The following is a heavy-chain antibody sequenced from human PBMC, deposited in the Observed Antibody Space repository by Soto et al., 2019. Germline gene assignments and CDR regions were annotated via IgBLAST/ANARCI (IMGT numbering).Heavy chain of an antibody. D-gene: IGHD3-16*02. CDR3: ARGVDDYIWGRYRNSEGSGYDY. J-gene: IGHJ4*02. CDR2: IYHSGST. CDR1: SGSISSSNW. V-gene: IGHV4-4*02. Sequence: QVQLQESGPGLVKPSGTLSLTCAVSSGSISSSNWWSWVRQPPGKGLEWIGEIYHSGSTNYNPSLKSRVTLSVDKSKNQLSLKLSSVTAADTAVYYCARGVDDYIWGRYRNSEGSGYDYWGQETLVTVSS.